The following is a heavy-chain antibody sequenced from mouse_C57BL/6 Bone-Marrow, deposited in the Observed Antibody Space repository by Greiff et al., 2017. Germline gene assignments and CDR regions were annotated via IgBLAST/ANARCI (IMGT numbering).Heavy chain of an antibody. CDR3: TRYYYGSSPPYFDY. CDR1: GFTFSNYW. CDR2: IRLKSDNYAT. V-gene: IGHV6-3*01. D-gene: IGHD1-1*01. J-gene: IGHJ2*01. Sequence: EVKVEESGGGLVQPGGSMKLSCVASGFTFSNYWMNWVRQSSEKGLEWVAQIRLKSDNYATHYAESVKGRFTISRDDSKSSVYLQMNNLRAEDTGIYYCTRYYYGSSPPYFDYWGQGTTLTVSS.